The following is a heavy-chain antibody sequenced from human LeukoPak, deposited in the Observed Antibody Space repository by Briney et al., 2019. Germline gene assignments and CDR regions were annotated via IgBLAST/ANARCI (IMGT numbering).Heavy chain of an antibody. J-gene: IGHJ4*02. CDR3: ASELYYYGSGSCDY. CDR2: ISAYNGNT. Sequence: ASVKVSCMASGYTFTSYGISWVRQAPGQGLEWMGWISAYNGNTNYAQKLQGRVTMTTDTSTSTAYMELRSLRSDGTAVYYCASELYYYGSGSCDYWGQGTLVTVSS. V-gene: IGHV1-18*01. CDR1: GYTFTSYG. D-gene: IGHD3-10*01.